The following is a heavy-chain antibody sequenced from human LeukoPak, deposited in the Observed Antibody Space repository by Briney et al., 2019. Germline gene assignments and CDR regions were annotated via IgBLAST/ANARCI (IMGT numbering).Heavy chain of an antibody. CDR3: ASHSGYSSVDYFDY. CDR1: GFTFSNYA. V-gene: IGHV3-23*01. D-gene: IGHD6-19*01. Sequence: GGSLRLSCAASGFTFSNYAMSWVRQAPGKGLEWVSSISGSGGTTYYADSVKGRFTISRDNSKNTLYLQMNSLRAEDTAVYYCASHSGYSSVDYFDYWGQGTLVTVSS. CDR2: ISGSGGTT. J-gene: IGHJ4*02.